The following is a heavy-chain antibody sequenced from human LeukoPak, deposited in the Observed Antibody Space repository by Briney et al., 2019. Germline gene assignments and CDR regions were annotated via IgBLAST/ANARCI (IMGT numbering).Heavy chain of an antibody. CDR2: ISSSSSYI. J-gene: IGHJ4*02. D-gene: IGHD3-10*01. Sequence: KSGGSLRLSCAASGFSFSSYSMNWVRQAPGKGLEWVSSISSSSSYIYYADSVKGRFTISRDNAKNSLYLQMNSLRAEDTAVYYCAKDRGIISDYWGQGTLVTVSS. CDR3: AKDRGIISDY. CDR1: GFSFSSYS. V-gene: IGHV3-21*01.